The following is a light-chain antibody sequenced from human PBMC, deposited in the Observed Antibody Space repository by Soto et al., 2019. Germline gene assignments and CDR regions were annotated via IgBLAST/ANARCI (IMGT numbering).Light chain of an antibody. CDR3: ATWDSNLRAVV. CDR2: DVS. J-gene: IGLJ2*01. Sequence: QSALTQPRSVSGSPGQSVTISCTGTSSDVGGYNYVSWYQQHPGKAPKLMIYDVSKRPSGVPDRFSGSKSGNTASLTISGLQAEDEADYYCATWDSNLRAVVFGGGTKLTVL. V-gene: IGLV2-11*01. CDR1: SSDVGGYNY.